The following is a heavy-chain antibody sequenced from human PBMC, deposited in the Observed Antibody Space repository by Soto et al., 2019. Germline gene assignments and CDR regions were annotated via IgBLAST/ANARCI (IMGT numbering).Heavy chain of an antibody. CDR2: IYYSGST. V-gene: IGHV4-34*09. CDR3: ARASTRYCSGGSCYGYYYGMDV. D-gene: IGHD2-15*01. J-gene: IGHJ6*02. Sequence: PSETLSLACAVYGGSFSGYYWSWIRQPPGKGLEWIGEIYYSGSTYYNPSLKSRVTISVDTSKNQFSLKLSSVTAADTAVYYCARASTRYCSGGSCYGYYYGMDVWGQGTTVTVSS. CDR1: GGSFSGYY.